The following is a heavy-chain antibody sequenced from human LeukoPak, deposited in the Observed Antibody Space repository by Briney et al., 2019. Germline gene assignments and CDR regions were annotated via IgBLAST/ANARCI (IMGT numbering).Heavy chain of an antibody. D-gene: IGHD6-13*01. CDR2: TYYRSKWYN. Sequence: SQTLSLTCAISGDSVSSNSAAWNWIRQSPSSGLEWLGRTYYRSKWYNDYAVSVKSRITINPDTSKNQFSLQLNSVTPEDTAVYYCARDRVIAAAWYYYGMDVWGQGTTVTVSS. CDR3: ARDRVIAAAWYYYGMDV. V-gene: IGHV6-1*01. J-gene: IGHJ6*02. CDR1: GDSVSSNSAA.